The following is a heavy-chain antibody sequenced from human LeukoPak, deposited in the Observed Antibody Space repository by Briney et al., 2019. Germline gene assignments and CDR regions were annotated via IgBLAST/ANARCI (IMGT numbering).Heavy chain of an antibody. CDR3: AKDWHHILTGSIDY. CDR2: ISSSGSTI. CDR1: GFTLSDYY. J-gene: IGHJ4*02. D-gene: IGHD3-9*01. Sequence: GGSLRLSCAASGFTLSDYYMSWIRQAPGKGLEWVSYISSSGSTIYYADSVKGRFTISRDNSKNTLYLQMNSLRAEDTAVYYCAKDWHHILTGSIDYWGQGTLVTVSS. V-gene: IGHV3-11*01.